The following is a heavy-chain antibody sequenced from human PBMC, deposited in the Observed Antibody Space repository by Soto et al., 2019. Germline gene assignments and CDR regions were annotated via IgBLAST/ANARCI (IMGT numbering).Heavy chain of an antibody. J-gene: IGHJ4*02. D-gene: IGHD3-9*01. V-gene: IGHV4-31*03. CDR2: IYYSGST. Sequence: QVQLQESGPGLVKPSQTLSLTCTVSGGSISSGGYYWSWIRQHPGKGLEWIGYIYYSGSTYYNPSXXXRVTISVDTSXXQXSXXLSSVTAADTAVYYCARGRRRYYDILTGYYEHPDYWGQGTLVTVSS. CDR3: ARGRRRYYDILTGYYEHPDY. CDR1: GGSISSGGYY.